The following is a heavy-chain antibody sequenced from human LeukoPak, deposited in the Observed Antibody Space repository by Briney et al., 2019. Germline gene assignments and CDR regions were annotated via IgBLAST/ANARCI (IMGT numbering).Heavy chain of an antibody. CDR3: ARGPGLEFSLYYYYGMDV. Sequence: GGSLRLSCAASGFIFNDYAIHWVRQAPGKGLEYVSAISNNGQTTFYVNSVKGRFTISRDNSKNTVSLQMGSLRADDMGVYYCARGPGLEFSLYYYYGMDVWGQGTTVTISS. J-gene: IGHJ6*02. V-gene: IGHV3-64*01. CDR2: ISNNGQTT. D-gene: IGHD3-3*01. CDR1: GFIFNDYA.